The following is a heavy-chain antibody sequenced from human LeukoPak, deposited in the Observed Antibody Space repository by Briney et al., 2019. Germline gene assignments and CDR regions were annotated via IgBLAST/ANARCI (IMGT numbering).Heavy chain of an antibody. D-gene: IGHD4-17*01. J-gene: IGHJ4*02. CDR2: INHSGST. V-gene: IGHV4-34*01. Sequence: SGTLSLTCAVYGGSFSGYYWSWIRQPPGKGLEWIGEINHSGSTNYNPSLKSRVTISVDTSKNQFSLKLNSVTAADTAVYYCARENDYGDYAAYWGQGTLVTVSS. CDR3: ARENDYGDYAAY. CDR1: GGSFSGYY.